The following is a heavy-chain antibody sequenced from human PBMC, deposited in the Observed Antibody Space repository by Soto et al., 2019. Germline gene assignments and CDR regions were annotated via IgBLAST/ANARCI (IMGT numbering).Heavy chain of an antibody. J-gene: IGHJ4*02. V-gene: IGHV2-5*02. Sequence: QITLKESGPAFVKPTQTLTLTCTFSGFSLTTNGVGVAWIRQPPGKALEWLALINWDDDRHYNPSLTSRLTITKETSKNQVVLTITNMDPVDTSTYYCAHKEFRTSAPFDFGGPGILVNVSS. CDR2: INWDDDR. CDR3: AHKEFRTSAPFDF. CDR1: GFSLTTNGVG.